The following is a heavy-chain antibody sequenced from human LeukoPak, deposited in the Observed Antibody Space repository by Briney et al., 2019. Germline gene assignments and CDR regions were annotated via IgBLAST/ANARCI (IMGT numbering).Heavy chain of an antibody. CDR2: IYSGGST. Sequence: PGGSPRLSCAASGFTVSSNYMSWVRQAPGKGLEWVSVIYSGGSTYYADSVKGRFTISRHNSKNTLYLQMNSLRAEDTAVYYCARDTYSSSWSLYYYGMDVWGQGTTVTVSS. J-gene: IGHJ6*02. V-gene: IGHV3-53*04. CDR3: ARDTYSSSWSLYYYGMDV. D-gene: IGHD6-13*01. CDR1: GFTVSSNY.